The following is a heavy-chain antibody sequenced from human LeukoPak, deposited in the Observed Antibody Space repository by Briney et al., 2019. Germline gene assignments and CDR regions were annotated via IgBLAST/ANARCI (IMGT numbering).Heavy chain of an antibody. J-gene: IGHJ4*02. CDR1: GYTFTGYY. V-gene: IGHV1-2*04. D-gene: IGHD3-9*01. Sequence: ASVKVSCKASGYTFTGYYMHWVRQAPGQGLEWMGWINPNSGGTNYAQKFQDWVTMTRDTSISTAYMELSRLRSDDTAVYYCARGHSGQNYDILTGYYVWGQGTLVTVSS. CDR3: ARGHSGQNYDILTGYYV. CDR2: INPNSGGT.